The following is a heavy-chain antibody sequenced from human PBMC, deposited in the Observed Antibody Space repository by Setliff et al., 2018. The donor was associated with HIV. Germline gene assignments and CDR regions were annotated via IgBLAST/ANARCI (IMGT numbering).Heavy chain of an antibody. Sequence: LRLSCTASGITFGDYAMSWVRQAPGKGLEWVGFIRSKSDGGATDHAAPVRGRFTLSRDDSKNTLYLQMNSLKPEDTAVYYCTTYSGYTDGPIEKYFDYWGRGTPVTVSS. D-gene: IGHD5-12*01. CDR2: IRSKSDGGAT. CDR3: TTYSGYTDGPIEKYFDY. J-gene: IGHJ4*02. CDR1: GITFGDYA. V-gene: IGHV3-49*04.